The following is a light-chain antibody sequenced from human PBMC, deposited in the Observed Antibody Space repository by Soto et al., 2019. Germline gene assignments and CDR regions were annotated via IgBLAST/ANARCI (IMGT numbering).Light chain of an antibody. V-gene: IGKV3D-11*03. J-gene: IGKJ1*01. Sequence: EIMLTQSPATLSLSPGERATLSCRASQSVSSNLAWYQQKPGQAPRLLIYDASNRATGIPARFSGSGSGTDFTLTISSLEPEDFAVYYCQQYGSSGTFGQGTKVDIK. CDR1: QSVSSN. CDR2: DAS. CDR3: QQYGSSGT.